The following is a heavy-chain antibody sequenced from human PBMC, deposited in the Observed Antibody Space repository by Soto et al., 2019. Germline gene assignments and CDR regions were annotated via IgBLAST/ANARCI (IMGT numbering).Heavy chain of an antibody. J-gene: IGHJ6*02. CDR1: GASVNSGGYY. CDR3: ARGRGRPPAYYGMGV. V-gene: IGHV4-31*03. CDR2: IYFTGST. Sequence: PSETLSLTCTVSGASVNSGGYYWSWVRQLPGKGLEWIGYIYFTGSTDYNPSLEGRLTISVDSSQNQFSLSLSSVTAADTAVYYCARGRGRPPAYYGMGVWGQGTTVTVSS. D-gene: IGHD1-26*01.